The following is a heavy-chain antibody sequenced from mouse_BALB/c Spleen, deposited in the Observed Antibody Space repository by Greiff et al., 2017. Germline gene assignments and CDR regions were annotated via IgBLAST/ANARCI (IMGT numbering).Heavy chain of an antibody. CDR3: ARGGIYDGYYEYFDV. D-gene: IGHD2-3*01. Sequence: DVMLVESGGGLVKPGGSLKLSCAASGFTFSSYAMSWVRQTPEKRLEWVASISSGGSTYYPDSVKGRFTISRDNARNILYLQMSSLRSEDTAMYYCARGGIYDGYYEYFDVWGAGTTVTVSS. J-gene: IGHJ1*01. CDR1: GFTFSSYA. V-gene: IGHV5-6-5*01. CDR2: ISSGGST.